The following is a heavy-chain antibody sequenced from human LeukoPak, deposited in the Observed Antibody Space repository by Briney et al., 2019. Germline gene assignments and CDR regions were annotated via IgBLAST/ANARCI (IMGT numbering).Heavy chain of an antibody. CDR1: GFTFSNYV. V-gene: IGHV3-23*01. D-gene: IGHD6-19*01. CDR2: ISGSGRST. J-gene: IGHJ4*02. Sequence: GSLRLSCAASGFTFSNYVMSWVRQAPGKGLEWVSGISGSGRSTYYADSVKGRFTISRDNSKNTLYLQMNSLRAEDTAVYYCAKDKSSSSGWYYFDYWGQGTLVTVSS. CDR3: AKDKSSSSGWYYFDY.